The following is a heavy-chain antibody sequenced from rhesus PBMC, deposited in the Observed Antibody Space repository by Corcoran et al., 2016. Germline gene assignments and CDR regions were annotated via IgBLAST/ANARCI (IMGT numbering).Heavy chain of an antibody. V-gene: IGHV4-106*01. CDR2: IYGSGGGT. CDR1: GGSISDDYY. CDR3: ARTVTTFFYGLDS. Sequence: QVQLQESGSGLVKPSETLSLTCAVSGGSISDDYYWSWIRQPPGKGLEWIGYIYGSGGGTHYNPSLKNRVTISIDTSKNQFSLKLSSVTAADTAVYYCARTVTTFFYGLDSWGQGVVVTVSS. D-gene: IGHD4-23*01. J-gene: IGHJ6*01.